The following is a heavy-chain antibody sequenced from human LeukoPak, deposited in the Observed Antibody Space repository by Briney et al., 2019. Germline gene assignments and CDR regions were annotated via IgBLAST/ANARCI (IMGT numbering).Heavy chain of an antibody. Sequence: TSETLSLTCTVSGGSISSYYWSWIRQPPGKGLEWIGYILYSGSTNYNPSLKSRVTISVDTSKNQFSLKLSSVTAADTAVYYCARVFSYPLRAPFDPWGQGTLVTVSS. D-gene: IGHD3-3*01. CDR2: ILYSGST. V-gene: IGHV4-59*01. J-gene: IGHJ5*02. CDR3: ARVFSYPLRAPFDP. CDR1: GGSISSYY.